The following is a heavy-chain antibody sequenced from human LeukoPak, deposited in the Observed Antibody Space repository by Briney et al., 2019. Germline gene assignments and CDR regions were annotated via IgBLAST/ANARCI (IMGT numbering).Heavy chain of an antibody. CDR2: ISSSSSYI. V-gene: IGHV3-21*01. CDR3: AEARYDGAFDI. Sequence: GGSLRLSCAASGFTFSSYSVTWVRQAPGKGLEWVSSISSSSSYIYYADSVKGRFTISRDNAKNSLYLQMSSLRAEDTAVYYCAEARYDGAFDIWGQGTMVTVSS. J-gene: IGHJ3*02. D-gene: IGHD3-3*01. CDR1: GFTFSSYS.